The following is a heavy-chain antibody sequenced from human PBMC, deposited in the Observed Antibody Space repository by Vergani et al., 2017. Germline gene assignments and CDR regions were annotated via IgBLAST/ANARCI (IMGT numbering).Heavy chain of an antibody. CDR3: ARDLGLYCTNGVCKQRGWFDP. D-gene: IGHD2-8*01. Sequence: QLQLQESGSGLVKPSQTLSLTCAVSGGSISSGGYSWSWIRQPPGKGLEWIGYIYHSGSTYYNPSLKSRVTISVDTSKNQFSLKLSSVTAADTAVYYCARDLGLYCTNGVCKQRGWFDPWGQGTLVTVSS. CDR2: IYHSGST. CDR1: GGSISSGGYS. V-gene: IGHV4-30-2*01. J-gene: IGHJ5*02.